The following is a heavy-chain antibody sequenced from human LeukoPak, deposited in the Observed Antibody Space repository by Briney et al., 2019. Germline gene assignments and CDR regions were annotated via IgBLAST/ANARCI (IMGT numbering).Heavy chain of an antibody. V-gene: IGHV4-61*01. Sequence: SETLSLTCTVSGGSVSSGSYYWSWIRQPPGKGLEWIGYIYYSGSTNYNPSLKSRVTISVDTSKNQFSLKLSSVTAADTAVYYCARDGEVGSYFDYWGQGTLVTVSS. J-gene: IGHJ4*02. CDR3: ARDGEVGSYFDY. CDR2: IYYSGST. CDR1: GGSVSSGSYY. D-gene: IGHD3-10*01.